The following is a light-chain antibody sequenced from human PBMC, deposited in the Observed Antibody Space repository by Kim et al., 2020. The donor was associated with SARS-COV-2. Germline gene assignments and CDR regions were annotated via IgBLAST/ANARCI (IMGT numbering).Light chain of an antibody. CDR2: QDS. CDR1: KLGDKY. J-gene: IGLJ2*01. Sequence: SVSPGQPASITCAGDKLGDKYACWYQQKPGQAPVLVIYQDSKRPSGIPERFSGSNSGNTATLTISGTQAMDEADYCCQAWDSSIVVFGGGTQLTVL. V-gene: IGLV3-1*01. CDR3: QAWDSSIVV.